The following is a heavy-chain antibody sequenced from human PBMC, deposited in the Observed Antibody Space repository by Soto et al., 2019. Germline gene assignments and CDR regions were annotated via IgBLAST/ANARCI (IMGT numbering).Heavy chain of an antibody. Sequence: QVQLQQSGPGLVKPSQTLSLTCAISGDSVSSDSAAWNLIRQSPSIGLEWRGRTYYRSKWYNEAAPSVNSRLTITPDTSKNQFYMQLNSVTLEDTAVYYCARSRVFIAVAGIANYYYYYGMDVWGQGTTVTVSS. V-gene: IGHV6-1*01. CDR2: TYYRSKWYN. D-gene: IGHD6-19*01. CDR3: ARSRVFIAVAGIANYYYYYGMDV. J-gene: IGHJ6*02. CDR1: GDSVSSDSAA.